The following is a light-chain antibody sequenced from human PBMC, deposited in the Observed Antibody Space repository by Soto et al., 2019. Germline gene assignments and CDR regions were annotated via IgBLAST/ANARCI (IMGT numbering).Light chain of an antibody. CDR2: GNT. CDR3: QSYDGSLRGSV. V-gene: IGLV1-40*01. J-gene: IGLJ2*01. Sequence: QSVLAQPPSVSGAPGQRVTISCTGSSSNIGADYDVHWYQQLPGTAPKLLIYGNTHRPSGVPDRFSGSKSATSASLAITGLQPEDEADYYCQSYDGSLRGSVFGGGTKVTVL. CDR1: SSNIGADYD.